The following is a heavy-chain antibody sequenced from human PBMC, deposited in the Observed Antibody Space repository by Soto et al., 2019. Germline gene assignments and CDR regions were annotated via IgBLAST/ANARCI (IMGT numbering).Heavy chain of an antibody. Sequence: ASVKVSCKASGGTFSSYAISWVRQAPGQGLEWMGGIIPIFGTANYAQKFQGRVTITADKSTSTAYMELSSLRSEDTAVYYCASSGAVAGTAPIFDYWGQGTLVTVSS. D-gene: IGHD6-19*01. CDR2: IIPIFGTA. J-gene: IGHJ4*02. V-gene: IGHV1-69*06. CDR1: GGTFSSYA. CDR3: ASSGAVAGTAPIFDY.